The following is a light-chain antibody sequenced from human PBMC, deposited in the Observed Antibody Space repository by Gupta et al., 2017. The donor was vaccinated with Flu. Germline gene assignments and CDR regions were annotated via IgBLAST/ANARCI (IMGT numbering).Light chain of an antibody. V-gene: IGKV1-16*01. CDR2: ETT. CDR3: QQDNNYPQT. J-gene: IGKJ4*01. CDR1: QVIYPY. Sequence: DIQMTQSPSSLSASVGDRVTITCRASQVIYPYLAWFQQKPGKAPKSLIYETTTLQSGVPSRFSDSGSATDYSLTISSLQPEDSATYYCQQDNNYPQTFGGGTKVEI.